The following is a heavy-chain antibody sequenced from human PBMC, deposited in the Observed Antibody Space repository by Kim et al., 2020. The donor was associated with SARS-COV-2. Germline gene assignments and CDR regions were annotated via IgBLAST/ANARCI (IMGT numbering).Heavy chain of an antibody. D-gene: IGHD3-10*01. J-gene: IGHJ5*02. CDR2: FYYTGST. Sequence: SETLSLTCTVSGGSVSSGSYYWSWIRQPPGKGLEWIGYFYYTGSTNYNPSLKSRVTISVDTSKNQFSLKLTSVTAADTAVYYCARGGGNYYGSGSYYWFDPWGQGTLVTVSS. V-gene: IGHV4-61*01. CDR3: ARGGGNYYGSGSYYWFDP. CDR1: GGSVSSGSYY.